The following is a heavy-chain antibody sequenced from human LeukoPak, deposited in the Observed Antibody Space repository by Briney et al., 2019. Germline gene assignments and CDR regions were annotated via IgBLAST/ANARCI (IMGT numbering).Heavy chain of an antibody. CDR1: GGTFSSYA. CDR3: ARASITMIVVPEEDYYGMDV. Sequence: SVKVSRKASGGTFSSYAISWVRQAPGQGLEWMGGIIPIFGTANYAQKFQGRVTITADESTSTAYMELSSLRSEDTAVYYCARASITMIVVPEEDYYGMDVWGQGTTVTVSS. CDR2: IIPIFGTA. J-gene: IGHJ6*02. D-gene: IGHD3-22*01. V-gene: IGHV1-69*01.